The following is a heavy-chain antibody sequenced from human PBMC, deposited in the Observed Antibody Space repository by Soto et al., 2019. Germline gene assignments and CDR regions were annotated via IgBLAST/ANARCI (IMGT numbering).Heavy chain of an antibody. V-gene: IGHV4-34*01. Sequence: SETLSLTCAVYGGSFSGYYWSWIRQPPGKGLEWIGEINHSGSTNYNPSLKSRVTISVDTSKNQFSLKLSSVTAADSAVYYCARVYSSSWYLDYWGQGTLVTVSS. CDR2: INHSGST. CDR3: ARVYSSSWYLDY. CDR1: GGSFSGYY. D-gene: IGHD6-13*01. J-gene: IGHJ4*02.